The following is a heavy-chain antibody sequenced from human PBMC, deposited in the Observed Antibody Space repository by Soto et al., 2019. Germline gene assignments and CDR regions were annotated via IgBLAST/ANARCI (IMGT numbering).Heavy chain of an antibody. CDR2: IYHSGST. CDR3: ARAWGKDGLYGMDV. V-gene: IGHV4-30-2*01. CDR1: GGSISSGGYP. D-gene: IGHD3-16*01. J-gene: IGHJ6*02. Sequence: QLQLQESGSGLVKPSQTLSLTCAVSGGSISSGGYPWSWIRQPPGKGLEWIGYIYHSGSTYYNPSLKSRATISLDRSKNQFSLRLSSVTAADTAVYYCARAWGKDGLYGMDVWGQGTTVTVSS.